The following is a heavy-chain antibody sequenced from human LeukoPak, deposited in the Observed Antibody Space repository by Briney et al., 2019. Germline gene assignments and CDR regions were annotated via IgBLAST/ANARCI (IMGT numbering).Heavy chain of an antibody. Sequence: GGSLRLSCAASGFAFSSYWMHWVRQAPGKGLVWVSRINSDGSSTSYADSVKGRFTISRDNAKNTLYLQMNSLRAEDTAVYYCARGMSYYYDSSGYYTHWGQGTLVTVSS. CDR1: GFAFSSYW. CDR3: ARGMSYYYDSSGYYTH. CDR2: INSDGSST. D-gene: IGHD3-22*01. V-gene: IGHV3-74*01. J-gene: IGHJ4*02.